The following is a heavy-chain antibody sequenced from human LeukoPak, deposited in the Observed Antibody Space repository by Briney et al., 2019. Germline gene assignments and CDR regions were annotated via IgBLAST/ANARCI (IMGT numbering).Heavy chain of an antibody. D-gene: IGHD6-13*01. Sequence: ASVKVSCKASGYTFFSYGVSWVRQAPGQGLEWMGWIDPYRGSTNYAQNVQGRVTVTTDTSTTTVHMELRSLGTDDTAVYYCARLNTDSAGYFFDYWGQGTLVTVSS. J-gene: IGHJ4*02. V-gene: IGHV1-18*01. CDR1: GYTFFSYG. CDR2: IDPYRGST. CDR3: ARLNTDSAGYFFDY.